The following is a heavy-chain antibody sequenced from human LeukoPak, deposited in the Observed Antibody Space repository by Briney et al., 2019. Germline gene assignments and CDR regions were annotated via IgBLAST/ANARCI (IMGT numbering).Heavy chain of an antibody. CDR1: GYSISSAYY. CDR2: LYPSGST. Sequence: PSETLSLTCTVSGYSISSAYYWGWIRQPPGKGLEWIGILYPSGSTYYNPSLKGRVTISVDTSKNQFSLKLSSVTAADTAVYYCARIPSYGGNSGEFYFDYWGQGTLVTVSS. D-gene: IGHD4-23*01. J-gene: IGHJ4*02. CDR3: ARIPSYGGNSGEFYFDY. V-gene: IGHV4-38-2*02.